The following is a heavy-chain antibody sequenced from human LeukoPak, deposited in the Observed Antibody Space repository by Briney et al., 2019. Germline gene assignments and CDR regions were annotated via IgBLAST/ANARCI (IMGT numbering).Heavy chain of an antibody. D-gene: IGHD3-16*01. CDR2: ISWNSGSI. J-gene: IGHJ4*02. CDR3: ARLDDYVWGTHPFDY. V-gene: IGHV3-9*01. CDR1: GFTFDDYA. Sequence: GRSLRLSCAASGFTFDDYAMHWVRQAPGKGLEWVSGISWNSGSIGYADSVKGRFTISRDNAKNSLYLQMNSLRAEDTAVYYCARLDDYVWGTHPFDYWGQGTLVTVSS.